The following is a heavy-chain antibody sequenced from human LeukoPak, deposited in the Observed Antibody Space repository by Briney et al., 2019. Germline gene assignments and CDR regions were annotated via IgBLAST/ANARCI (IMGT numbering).Heavy chain of an antibody. Sequence: GGSLRLSCAASAFTFSDYTMTWVRQAPGKGLDWVSAISGSGGSTYYADSVKGRFTISGDNSKNTLYLQMNSLRAEDTALYYCVRGTSRGGYSYWGQGTLVTVSS. CDR3: VRGTSRGGYSY. V-gene: IGHV3-23*01. D-gene: IGHD5-12*01. J-gene: IGHJ4*02. CDR1: AFTFSDYT. CDR2: ISGSGGST.